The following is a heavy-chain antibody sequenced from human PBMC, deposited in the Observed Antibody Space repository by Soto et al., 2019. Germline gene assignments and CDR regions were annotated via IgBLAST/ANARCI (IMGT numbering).Heavy chain of an antibody. CDR2: ISAYNGNT. V-gene: IGHV1-18*01. J-gene: IGHJ4*02. CDR3: AYCSGGSCYSGVLDY. Sequence: ASVKVSCKASGYTFTSYGISWVRQAPGQGLEWMGWISAYNGNTNYAQKLQGRVTMTTDTSTSTAYMELRSLRSDDTAVYYCAYCSGGSCYSGVLDYWGQGTLVTVSS. CDR1: GYTFTSYG. D-gene: IGHD2-15*01.